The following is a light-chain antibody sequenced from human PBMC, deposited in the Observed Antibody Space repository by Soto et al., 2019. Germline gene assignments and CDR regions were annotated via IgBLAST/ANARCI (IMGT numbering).Light chain of an antibody. CDR3: HQYAASPLT. CDR1: QSVGRNF. J-gene: IGKJ4*01. CDR2: GAS. Sequence: EIVLTQSPGTLSLSPGESTTLSCRASQSVGRNFLAWYQQKPGRAPRLLIHGASYRATGVPDRFSGSGSETDVTLTISSLEPEDFAVYYCHQYAASPLTFGGGTKVEIK. V-gene: IGKV3-20*01.